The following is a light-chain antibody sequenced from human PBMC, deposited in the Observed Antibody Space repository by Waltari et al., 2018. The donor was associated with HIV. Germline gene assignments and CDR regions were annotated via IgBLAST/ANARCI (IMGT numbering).Light chain of an antibody. CDR3: ATWDDSLSGPV. V-gene: IGLV1-47*01. J-gene: IGLJ3*02. CDR2: RSD. CDR1: SPIIGHND. Sequence: QSVLTQPPSASGTPGQRVIISCSGSSPIIGHNDFLWYQQLPGTAPKVLIYRSDQRPSGVPDRFSGSKSGASASLAISGLRSEDEADYYCATWDDSLSGPVFGVGTKLTVL.